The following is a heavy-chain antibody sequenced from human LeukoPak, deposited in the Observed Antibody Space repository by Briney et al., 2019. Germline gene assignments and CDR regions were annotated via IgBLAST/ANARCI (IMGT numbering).Heavy chain of an antibody. J-gene: IGHJ3*02. CDR1: GGSFSGYY. CDR3: ARDVWSGSNDAFDI. Sequence: SETLSLTCAVYGGSFSGYYWSWIRQPPGKGLEWIGEINHSGSTNYNPSLKSRVTISVDTSKNQFSLKLSSVTAADTAVYYCARDVWSGSNDAFDIWGRGTMVTVSS. V-gene: IGHV4-34*01. D-gene: IGHD3-3*01. CDR2: INHSGST.